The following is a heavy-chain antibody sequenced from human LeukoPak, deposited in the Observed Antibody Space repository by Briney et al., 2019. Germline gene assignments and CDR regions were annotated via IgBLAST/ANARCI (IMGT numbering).Heavy chain of an antibody. Sequence: PGGSLRLSCAASGFTFSSYGMHWVRQAPGKGLEWVAVISYDGSNKYYADSVKGRFTISRDNSKNTLYLQMNSLRAEDTAVYYCAKDGPPSVVGATTGGSLDYWGQGTLVTVSS. J-gene: IGHJ4*02. CDR2: ISYDGSNK. CDR3: AKDGPPSVVGATTGGSLDY. D-gene: IGHD1-26*01. CDR1: GFTFSSYG. V-gene: IGHV3-30*18.